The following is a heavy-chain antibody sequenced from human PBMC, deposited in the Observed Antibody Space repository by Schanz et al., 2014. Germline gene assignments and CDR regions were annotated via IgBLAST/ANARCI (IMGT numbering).Heavy chain of an antibody. D-gene: IGHD2-21*02. CDR3: ARPSDSSWYMDV. Sequence: VQLLQSGGALVQPGGSLRLSCSASGFTFSTYAMSWARQTPGKGLEWVSSITTGGNTYYRDSVKGRFTSSRDNSKNTLYLQINSLRAEDTAVYYCARPSDSSWYMDVWGKGTTVTVSS. V-gene: IGHV3-23*01. J-gene: IGHJ6*03. CDR1: GFTFSTYA. CDR2: ITTGGNT.